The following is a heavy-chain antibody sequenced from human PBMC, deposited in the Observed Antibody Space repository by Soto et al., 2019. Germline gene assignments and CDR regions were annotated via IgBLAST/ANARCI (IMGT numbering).Heavy chain of an antibody. J-gene: IGHJ1*01. V-gene: IGHV4-30-2*01. CDR3: ASESRWMDASNTCTYFHH. D-gene: IGHD4-4*01. CDR2: ISHSGGT. CDR1: DGSVSSGGYC. Sequence: QLQLQESGSGLVKPSQTLSLTCAVYDGSVSSGGYCWSWIRQQPGKGLVWIVYISHSGGTYYNPSLKIRVTITIDISKYQFSMHLSSMTATAAALYYCASESRWMDASNTCTYFHHWGQGTLLTVSS.